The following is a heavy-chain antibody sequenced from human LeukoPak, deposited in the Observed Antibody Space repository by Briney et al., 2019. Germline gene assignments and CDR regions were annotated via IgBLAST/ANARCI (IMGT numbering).Heavy chain of an antibody. V-gene: IGHV3-23*01. CDR1: GFTFSNYA. J-gene: IGHJ4*02. CDR2: ISSSAGRT. CDR3: AKDFHGPFDY. Sequence: GGSLRLSCAASGFTFSNYAMSWVRQAPGKGLQWVLLISSSAGRTYYVDSVKGRFTVSRDNSQNMMYLQMNSLRAEDSAVYYCAKDFHGPFDYWGQGTLVTVSS.